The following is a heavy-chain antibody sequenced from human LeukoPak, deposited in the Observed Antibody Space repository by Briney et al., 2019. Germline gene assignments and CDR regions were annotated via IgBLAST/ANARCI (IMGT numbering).Heavy chain of an antibody. Sequence: ASVKVSCKASGYTFTSYGISWVRQAPGQGLEWMGWISAYNGNTNYAQKLQGRVTMTTDTSTSTAYTELRSLRSDDTAVYYCARNQTPYYYGSGSYYSPAYYMDVWGKGTTVTVSS. CDR2: ISAYNGNT. CDR1: GYTFTSYG. J-gene: IGHJ6*03. D-gene: IGHD3-10*01. CDR3: ARNQTPYYYGSGSYYSPAYYMDV. V-gene: IGHV1-18*01.